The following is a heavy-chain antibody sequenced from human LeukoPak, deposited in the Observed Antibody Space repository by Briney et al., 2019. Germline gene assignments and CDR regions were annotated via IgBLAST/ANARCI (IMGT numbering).Heavy chain of an antibody. D-gene: IGHD2-15*01. CDR1: GFTFSSYA. CDR3: AKDPGGRNLFDP. J-gene: IGHJ5*02. CDR2: ISGSGGST. Sequence: GGSLRLFCAASGFTFSSYAMSGVRQAPGKGLEWVSAISGSGGSTYYADSVKGRFTISRDKSKNTLYLQMNSLRAEDTAVYYCAKDPGGRNLFDPWGQGTLVTVSS. V-gene: IGHV3-23*01.